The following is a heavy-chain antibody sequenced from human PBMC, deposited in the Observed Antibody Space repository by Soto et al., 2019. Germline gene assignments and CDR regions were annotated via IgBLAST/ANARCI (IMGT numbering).Heavy chain of an antibody. CDR2: ISGSGDSK. V-gene: IGHV3-23*01. Sequence: LRLSCAASGFTFSSYAMSWVRQAPGKGLEWVSVISGSGDSKYYADSVKGRFTISRDNSKNTLYLQMNSLRAEDTAVYYCARRGPGTYFDYWGQGTLVTVSS. CDR3: ARRGPGTYFDY. D-gene: IGHD6-13*01. J-gene: IGHJ4*02. CDR1: GFTFSSYA.